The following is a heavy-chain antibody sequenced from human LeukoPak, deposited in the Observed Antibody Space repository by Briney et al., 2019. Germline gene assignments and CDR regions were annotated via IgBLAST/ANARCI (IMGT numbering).Heavy chain of an antibody. Sequence: GGSLRLSCVVSGLRFSDYYMSWIRQTPGKGRELISYISGSGDAIYYTDSVKGRFTISRDNAKNSLYLQLDNLSAEDTAFYYCASLYDSTGFCFDYWGQGALVTVS. J-gene: IGHJ4*02. CDR1: GLRFSDYY. D-gene: IGHD3-22*01. V-gene: IGHV3-11*01. CDR3: ASLYDSTGFCFDY. CDR2: ISGSGDAI.